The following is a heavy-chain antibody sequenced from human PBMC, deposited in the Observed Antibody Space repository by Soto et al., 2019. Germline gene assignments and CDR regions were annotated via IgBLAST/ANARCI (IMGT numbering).Heavy chain of an antibody. CDR3: ARVPNSGIDYAPVDYYYGMDV. Sequence: QVQLVESGGGVVQPGRSLRLSCAASGFTFSSYAMHWVRQAPGKGLEWVAVISYDGSNKYYADSVKGRFTISRDNSKNTLYLQMNSLRAEDTAVYYCARVPNSGIDYAPVDYYYGMDVWGQGTTVTVSS. CDR1: GFTFSSYA. J-gene: IGHJ6*02. V-gene: IGHV3-30-3*01. D-gene: IGHD1-26*01. CDR2: ISYDGSNK.